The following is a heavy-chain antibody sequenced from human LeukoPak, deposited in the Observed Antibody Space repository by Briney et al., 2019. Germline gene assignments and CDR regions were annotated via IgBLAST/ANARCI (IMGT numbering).Heavy chain of an antibody. CDR3: ARDGSGRVNFDY. CDR1: GYTLTTYA. Sequence: ASVKVSCKASGYTLTTYALHWVRQAPGQSLEWMGWINACNGDTKYSQKFQGRVTITRDTSANTAYMELSSLRSEDTAVYYCARDGSGRVNFDYWGQGTLVTVSS. D-gene: IGHD3-10*01. V-gene: IGHV1-3*01. J-gene: IGHJ4*02. CDR2: INACNGDT.